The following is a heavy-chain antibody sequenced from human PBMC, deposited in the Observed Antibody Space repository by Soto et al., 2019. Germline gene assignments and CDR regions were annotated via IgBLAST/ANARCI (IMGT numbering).Heavy chain of an antibody. Sequence: SETLSLTCAVYGGSFSGYYWSWIRQPPGKGLEWIGEINHSGSTNYNPSLKSRVTISVDTSKNQFSLKLSSVTAADTAVYYCARGPAVYDFWSGYSYYYYGMDVWGQGTTVTVSS. CDR1: GGSFSGYY. D-gene: IGHD3-3*01. J-gene: IGHJ6*02. V-gene: IGHV4-34*01. CDR3: ARGPAVYDFWSGYSYYYYGMDV. CDR2: INHSGST.